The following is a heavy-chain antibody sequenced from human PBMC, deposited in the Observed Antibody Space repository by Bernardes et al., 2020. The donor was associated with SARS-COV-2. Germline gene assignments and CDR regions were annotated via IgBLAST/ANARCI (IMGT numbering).Heavy chain of an antibody. CDR1: GFSLSTSGMC. CDR3: ARSTTVTTGGWFDP. D-gene: IGHD4-17*01. CDR2: IDWDDDK. J-gene: IGHJ5*02. V-gene: IGHV2-70*17. Sequence: SGPTLVKPTQTLTLTCTFSGFSLSTSGMCVSWVRQPPGKALEWLARIDWDDDKFYSTSLKTRLTISKDTSKNQVVLTMTNMDPVDTATYYCARSTTVTTGGWFDPWAREPWSPSPQ.